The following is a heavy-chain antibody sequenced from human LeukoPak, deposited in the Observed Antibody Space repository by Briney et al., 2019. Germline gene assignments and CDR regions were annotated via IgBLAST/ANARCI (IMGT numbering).Heavy chain of an antibody. V-gene: IGHV6-1*01. CDR2: TYYRRSKWYN. CDR3: ARDLDGGWYDFDY. CDR1: GDSVPSNSAA. Sequence: SETLSLTCAISGDSVPSNSAAWNWIRQSPSRGLEWLGRTYYRRSKWYNDYALSVKSRIIINPDTSKNQFSLQLNSVSPEDTAVYYCARDLDGGWYDFDYWGQGTLVTVSS. J-gene: IGHJ4*02. D-gene: IGHD6-19*01.